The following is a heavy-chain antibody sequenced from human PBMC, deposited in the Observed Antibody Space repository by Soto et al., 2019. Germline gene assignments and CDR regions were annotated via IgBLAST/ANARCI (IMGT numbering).Heavy chain of an antibody. V-gene: IGHV1-69*01. CDR2: IIPVFGTT. D-gene: IGHD3-10*01. J-gene: IGHJ5*02. CDR3: AREPFGRFDP. Sequence: QMQLVQSGPEVKKPGSSVKVSCKASGDSFGSYAASWVRQAPGQGLEWMGAIIPVFGTTNYTQKFQGRVTITADDSTTTAYMELSSLRSDDTAVYYCAREPFGRFDPWGQGTLVTVSS. CDR1: GDSFGSYA.